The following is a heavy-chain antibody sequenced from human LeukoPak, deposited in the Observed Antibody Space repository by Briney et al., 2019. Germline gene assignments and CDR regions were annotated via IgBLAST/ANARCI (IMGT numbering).Heavy chain of an antibody. CDR1: GFTFSSYG. Sequence: GGSLRLSCAASGFTFSSYGMHWVRQAPGKGLEWVAVIWYDGSNKYYADSVKGRFTISRDNSKNTLYLQMNSLRAEDTAVYYCARDGSLYSSGGRVDYWGQGTLVTVSS. V-gene: IGHV3-33*01. D-gene: IGHD2-15*01. CDR2: IWYDGSNK. J-gene: IGHJ4*02. CDR3: ARDGSLYSSGGRVDY.